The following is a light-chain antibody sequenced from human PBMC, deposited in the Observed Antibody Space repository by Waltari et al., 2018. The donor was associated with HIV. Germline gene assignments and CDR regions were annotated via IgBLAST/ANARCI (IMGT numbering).Light chain of an antibody. CDR3: QQYNIWSPWS. J-gene: IGKJ1*01. Sequence: EIVMTQSPATLSVSPGERATLSCRASQTVRTNLAWYQQKPDQAPRLLIYDASTRATGIPDRFSGSGSGTEFTLTISGLQSGDSAVYFCQQYNIWSPWSFGPGTKVEIK. CDR2: DAS. V-gene: IGKV3-15*01. CDR1: QTVRTN.